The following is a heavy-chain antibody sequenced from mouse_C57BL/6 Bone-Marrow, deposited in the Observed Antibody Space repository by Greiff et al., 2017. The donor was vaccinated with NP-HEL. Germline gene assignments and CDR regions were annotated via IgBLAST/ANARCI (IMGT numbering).Heavy chain of an antibody. CDR1: GYTFTSYW. J-gene: IGHJ3*01. D-gene: IGHD1-1*01. CDR2: IYPGNSDT. Sequence: EVQLQESGTVLARPGASVKMSCKTSGYTFTSYWMHWVKQRPGQGLEWIGAIYPGNSDTSYNQKFKGKAKLTAVTSASTADMELSSLTNEDSAVYYCTRFYYGSSWAWFAYWGQGTLVTVSA. CDR3: TRFYYGSSWAWFAY. V-gene: IGHV1-5*01.